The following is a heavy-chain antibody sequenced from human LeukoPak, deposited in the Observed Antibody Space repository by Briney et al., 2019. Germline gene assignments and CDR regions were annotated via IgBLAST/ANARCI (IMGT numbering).Heavy chain of an antibody. CDR1: GFTFTNYG. CDR3: AKDPRRGWFGQFGLDY. J-gene: IGHJ4*02. V-gene: IGHV3-30*02. D-gene: IGHD3-10*01. CDR2: IRYDGSNR. Sequence: GGSLRLSCVESGFTFTNYGMHWVRQAPGKGLEWVAFIRYDGSNRYYADSIKGRFTISRDNSKNTVYLQMNSLRAEDTAVYYCAKDPRRGWFGQFGLDYWGQGTLVTVSS.